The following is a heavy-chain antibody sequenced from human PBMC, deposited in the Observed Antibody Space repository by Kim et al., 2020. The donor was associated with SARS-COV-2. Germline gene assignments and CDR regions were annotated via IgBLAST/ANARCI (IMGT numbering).Heavy chain of an antibody. J-gene: IGHJ4*02. D-gene: IGHD3-22*01. CDR3: ARDWPYYYDSSGSLLYY. Sequence: ASVKVSCKASGYTFTSYYMHWVRQAPGQGLEWMGIINPSGGSTSYAQKFQGRVTMTRDTSTSTVYMELSSLRSEDTAVYYCARDWPYYYDSSGSLLYYWGQGTLVTVSS. CDR2: INPSGGST. V-gene: IGHV1-46*01. CDR1: GYTFTSYY.